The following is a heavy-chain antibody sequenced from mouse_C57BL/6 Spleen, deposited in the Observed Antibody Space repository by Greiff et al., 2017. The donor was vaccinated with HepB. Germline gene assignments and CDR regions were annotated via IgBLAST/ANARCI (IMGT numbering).Heavy chain of an antibody. CDR3: ARSRLYYYGSSYYWYFDV. CDR1: GYTFTSYW. Sequence: VQLQQPGAELVRPGSSVKLSCKASGYTFTSYWMDWVKQRPGQGLEWIGNIYPSDSETHYNQKFKDKATLTVDKSSSTAYMQLSSLTSEDSAVYYCARSRLYYYGSSYYWYFDVWGTGTTVTVSS. D-gene: IGHD1-1*01. CDR2: IYPSDSET. V-gene: IGHV1-61*01. J-gene: IGHJ1*03.